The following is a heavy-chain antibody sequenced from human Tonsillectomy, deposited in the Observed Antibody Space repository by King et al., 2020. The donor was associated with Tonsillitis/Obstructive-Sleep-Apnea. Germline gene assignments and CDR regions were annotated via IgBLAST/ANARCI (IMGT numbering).Heavy chain of an antibody. D-gene: IGHD6-19*01. Sequence: VQLVESGGGLVQPGGSLRLSCAASGFTVSSNYMSWVCQAPGKGLEWVSVIYSGGRTYYADSVKGRFTISRDNSKNTLYLQMNSLRAEDTAVYYCARGGAVASKATNWGQGTLVTVSS. V-gene: IGHV3-66*01. CDR3: ARGGAVASKATN. CDR1: GFTVSSNY. J-gene: IGHJ4*02. CDR2: IYSGGRT.